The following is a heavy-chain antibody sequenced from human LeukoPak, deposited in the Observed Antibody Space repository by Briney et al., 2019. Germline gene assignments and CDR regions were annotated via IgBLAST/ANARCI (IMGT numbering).Heavy chain of an antibody. CDR1: VFTVSSNY. CDR2: IYSGGST. J-gene: IGHJ1*01. CDR3: ARDYSLTLGTTTYFQH. V-gene: IGHV3-53*01. Sequence: PGGSLRLSCASSVFTVSSNYMSWVRQAPGKGLEWVSVIYSGGSTYYADSVKGRFTISRDNSKNTLYLQMNSLRAGDTAVYYCARDYSLTLGTTTYFQHWGQGTLVTVSS. D-gene: IGHD1-1*01.